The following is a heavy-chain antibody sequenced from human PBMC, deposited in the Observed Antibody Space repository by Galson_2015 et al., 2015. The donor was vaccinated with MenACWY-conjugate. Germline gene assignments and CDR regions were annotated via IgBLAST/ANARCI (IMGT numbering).Heavy chain of an antibody. D-gene: IGHD6-6*01. CDR1: GVTFGTYW. Sequence: ALRLSCATAGVTFGTYWRSWVRQAPGKGLEWVANIKRDGSEKYSVDSVKGRFTISRDYAKNSLHLLVNSLRVEDTAMYYCARESSRREGPAPRLRAPEFWGQGILVVVSS. CDR3: ARESSRREGPAPRLRAPEF. V-gene: IGHV3-7*01. CDR2: IKRDGSEK. J-gene: IGHJ4*02.